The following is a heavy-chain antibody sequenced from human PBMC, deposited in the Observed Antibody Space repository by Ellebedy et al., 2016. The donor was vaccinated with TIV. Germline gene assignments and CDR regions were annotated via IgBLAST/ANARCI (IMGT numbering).Heavy chain of an antibody. Sequence: GESLKISXAASGFTFSSYSMNWVRQAPGKGLEWVSSISSSGNYIYYADSVKGRFTISRDNAKNSLYLQMNSLRAEDTAVYYCATSNGHLDHWGQGTLVTVSS. CDR1: GFTFSSYS. CDR3: ATSNGHLDH. V-gene: IGHV3-21*01. D-gene: IGHD2-8*01. J-gene: IGHJ4*02. CDR2: ISSSGNYI.